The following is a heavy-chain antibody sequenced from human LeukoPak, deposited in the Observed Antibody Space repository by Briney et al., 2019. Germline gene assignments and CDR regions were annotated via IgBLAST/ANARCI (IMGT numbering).Heavy chain of an antibody. V-gene: IGHV4-31*03. CDR1: GGSISSGGYY. J-gene: IGHJ3*02. Sequence: SETLSLTCTVSGGSISSGGYYWSWIRQYPGKGLEWIGYIYYSGSTYYNPSPKSRVTISVDTSKNQFSLRLSSVTAADTAIYYCARTTTSDAFDIWGQGTMVTVSS. CDR3: ARTTTSDAFDI. CDR2: IYYSGST. D-gene: IGHD1-1*01.